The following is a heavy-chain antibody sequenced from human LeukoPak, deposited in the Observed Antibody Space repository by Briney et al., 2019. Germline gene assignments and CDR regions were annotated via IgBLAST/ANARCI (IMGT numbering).Heavy chain of an antibody. Sequence: GGSLRLSCAASGFTVSNDYMAWVHQAPGRGLEWVSLIYGDGTTFYTDSVKGRFTISRDNFKNTLYLQMSSLRPEDTALYYCARDRAGAQSWVALDPWGQGTLVTVFS. J-gene: IGHJ5*02. CDR2: IYGDGTT. CDR3: ARDRAGAQSWVALDP. V-gene: IGHV3-66*02. D-gene: IGHD3-10*01. CDR1: GFTVSNDY.